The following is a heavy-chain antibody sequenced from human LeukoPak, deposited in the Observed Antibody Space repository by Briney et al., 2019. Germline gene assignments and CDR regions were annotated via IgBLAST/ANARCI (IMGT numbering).Heavy chain of an antibody. J-gene: IGHJ6*04. D-gene: IGHD6-13*01. CDR2: IIPIFGTA. CDR3: ARVRRKDSSSWYYFYGKDV. V-gene: IGHV1-69*13. CDR1: GGTFSSYA. Sequence: ASVKVSCEASGGTFSSYAISWVRPAPGQGLEWMGGIIPIFGTANYAQKFQGRVTITADESTTTAYMELSSLRSEDTAVYYCARVRRKDSSSWYYFYGKDVWGAGSAVTVSS.